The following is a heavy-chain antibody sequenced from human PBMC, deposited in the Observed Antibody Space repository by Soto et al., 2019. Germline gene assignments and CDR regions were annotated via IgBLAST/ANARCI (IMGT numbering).Heavy chain of an antibody. CDR2: IIPIFGTA. D-gene: IGHD3-10*01. V-gene: IGHV1-69*01. Sequence: QVQLVQSGAEVKKPGSSVKVSCKASGGTFSSYAISWVRQAPGQGLEWMGGIIPIFGTANYAQKFQGRVTITADESTSTAYMEQSSLRSEDTAVYYCASPDYYGSGSYGGFDYWGQGTLVTVSS. J-gene: IGHJ4*02. CDR1: GGTFSSYA. CDR3: ASPDYYGSGSYGGFDY.